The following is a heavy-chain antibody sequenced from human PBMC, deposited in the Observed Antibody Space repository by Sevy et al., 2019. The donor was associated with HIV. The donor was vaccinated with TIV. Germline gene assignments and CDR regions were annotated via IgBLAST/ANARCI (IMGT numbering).Heavy chain of an antibody. V-gene: IGHV3-48*03. Sequence: GGSLXLXCAAXXXXXSSYEMXXXXXAXXXXLEXXXXXSXXGNTISYSDSVRGRFTVSRDNAKNSLFLHTNSLRAEDTATYYCARDLPPSXXXVAXXXXWGXGTLVTVSS. J-gene: IGHJ4*02. CDR1: XXXXSSYE. CDR2: XSXXGNTI. D-gene: IGHD2-15*01. CDR3: ARDLPPSXXXVAXXXX.